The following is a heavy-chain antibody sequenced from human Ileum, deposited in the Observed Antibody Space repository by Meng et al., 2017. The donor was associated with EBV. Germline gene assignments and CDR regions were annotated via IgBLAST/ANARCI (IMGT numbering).Heavy chain of an antibody. J-gene: IGHJ4*02. V-gene: IGHV4-4*02. CDR1: GVSMRSTNW. CDR3: ARADKVRFDY. Sequence: QVQVEAPGPGLVKPAGTRPLPFAVSGVSMRSTNWWSWVRQPPGKGLEWIGEIYHSGSTNYNPSLKGRVSISVDKSKNQFSLKLSSVTAADTAVYYCARADKVRFDYWGQGTLVTVSS. CDR2: IYHSGST.